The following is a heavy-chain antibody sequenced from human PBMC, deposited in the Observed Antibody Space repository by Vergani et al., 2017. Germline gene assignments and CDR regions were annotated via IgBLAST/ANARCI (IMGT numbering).Heavy chain of an antibody. V-gene: IGHV3-23*01. J-gene: IGHJ4*02. CDR2: ISSDGGST. Sequence: EVQLLESGGGLVQPGGSLRLSCAASGFTFSTYAMTWVRQAPGKGLECVSTISSDGGSTYYADSVKGRFTISRDNSKNTLSLQMNSLTAEDTAIYYCAGXQGTSAYYYGGFDYWGQGILVTVSS. CDR3: AGXQGTSAYYYGGFDY. CDR1: GFTFSTYA. D-gene: IGHD3-22*01.